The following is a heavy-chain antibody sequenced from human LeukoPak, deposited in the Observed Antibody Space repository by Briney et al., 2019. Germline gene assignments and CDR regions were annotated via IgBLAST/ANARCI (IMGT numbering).Heavy chain of an antibody. CDR1: GFSLSSYA. J-gene: IGHJ6*03. V-gene: IGHV3-23*01. CDR2: ISNTGRSA. Sequence: GGSLRLSCAASGFSLSSYAMSWVRQAPGKGLEWVSRISNTGRSAYYADSVKGRFTISRDNSKNTLYLQMNSLRAEDTAVHYCAKSRGFPTPYYMDVWGKGTTVTVSS. CDR3: AKSRGFPTPYYMDV. D-gene: IGHD3-10*01.